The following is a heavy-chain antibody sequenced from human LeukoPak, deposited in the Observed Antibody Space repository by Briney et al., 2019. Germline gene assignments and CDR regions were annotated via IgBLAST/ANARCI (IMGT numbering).Heavy chain of an antibody. CDR3: ARDPPGDYDSSGYYDY. D-gene: IGHD3-22*01. J-gene: IGHJ4*02. Sequence: GGSLRLSCAASGFTFGTYWMSWVRQAPGKGLEWVAVIWYDGSNKYYADSVKGRFTISRDNSKNTLYLQMNSLRAEDTAVYYCARDPPGDYDSSGYYDYWGQGTLVTVSS. V-gene: IGHV3-33*08. CDR1: GFTFGTYW. CDR2: IWYDGSNK.